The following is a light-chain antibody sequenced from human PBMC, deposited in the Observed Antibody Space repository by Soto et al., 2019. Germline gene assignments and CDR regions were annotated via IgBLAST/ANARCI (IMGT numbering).Light chain of an antibody. CDR3: AAWDDSLNGYV. CDR2: SNN. CDR1: SSNLGSNT. J-gene: IGLJ1*01. Sequence: QSVLTQPPSASGTPGQRVTISCSGSSSNLGSNTVNWYQQLPGTAPKLLIYSNNQRPSGVPDRFSGSKSGTSASLAISGLHSEDEADYYCAAWDDSLNGYVFGTGTKLTVL. V-gene: IGLV1-44*01.